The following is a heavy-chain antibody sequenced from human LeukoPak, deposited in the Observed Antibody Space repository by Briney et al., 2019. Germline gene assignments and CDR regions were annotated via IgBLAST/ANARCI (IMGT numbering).Heavy chain of an antibody. CDR2: ISAYNGNT. CDR3: ARVMCSTSCPSSGDY. CDR1: GYTFTSYG. Sequence: ASVKVSCKASGYTFTSYGISWVRQAPGHGLEGRGWISAYNGNTNYAQKLQGRVTMTTDTSTSTAYMELRSLRSDDTAVYYCARVMCSTSCPSSGDYWGQGTLVTVSS. J-gene: IGHJ4*02. D-gene: IGHD2-2*01. V-gene: IGHV1-18*01.